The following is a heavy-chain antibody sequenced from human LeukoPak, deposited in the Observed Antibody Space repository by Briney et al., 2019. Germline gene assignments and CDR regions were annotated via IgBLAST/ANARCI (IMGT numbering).Heavy chain of an antibody. CDR3: ARVGNVDTAMVEIGYFDY. CDR1: GFTFSSYS. D-gene: IGHD5-18*01. Sequence: PGGSLRLSCAASGFTFSSYSLNWVRQAPGKGLEWVANINLDGSKKYYVESVTGRFTISRDNAKNSLYLQMNSLRAEDSAVYYCARVGNVDTAMVEIGYFDYWGQGTLVTVSS. J-gene: IGHJ4*02. V-gene: IGHV3-7*01. CDR2: INLDGSKK.